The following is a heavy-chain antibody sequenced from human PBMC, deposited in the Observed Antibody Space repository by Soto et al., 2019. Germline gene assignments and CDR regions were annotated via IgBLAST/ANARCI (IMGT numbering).Heavy chain of an antibody. CDR3: TIGLYGDPREYVQY. CDR1: GFTFSSYS. J-gene: IGHJ1*01. D-gene: IGHD4-17*01. V-gene: IGHV3-48*01. Sequence: EVQLVESGGGLVQPGGSLRLSCAASGFTFSSYSMNWVRQAPGKGLEWVSYISSSSSTIYYADSVKCRFTISRDNAMNLLYLQMNSLRAEDTAVYYCTIGLYGDPREYVQYWGQGTPVTVSS. CDR2: ISSSSSTI.